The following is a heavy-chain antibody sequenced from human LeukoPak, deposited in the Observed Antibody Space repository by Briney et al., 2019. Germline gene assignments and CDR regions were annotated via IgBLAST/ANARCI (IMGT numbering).Heavy chain of an antibody. V-gene: IGHV1-8*02. J-gene: IGHJ4*02. Sequence: ASVKVSCKASGGTFSSYAISWVRQAPGQGLEWMGWISAYNGNTNYAQKLQGRVTMTRNTSISTAYMELSSLRSEDTAVYYCARGRERFGELLGYWGQGTLVTVSS. CDR1: GGTFSSYA. CDR2: ISAYNGNT. CDR3: ARGRERFGELLGY. D-gene: IGHD3-10*01.